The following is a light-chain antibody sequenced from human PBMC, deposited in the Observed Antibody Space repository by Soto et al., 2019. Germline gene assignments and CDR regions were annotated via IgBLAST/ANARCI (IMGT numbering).Light chain of an antibody. J-gene: IGKJ1*01. CDR3: QQYNSYWT. CDR2: DAS. V-gene: IGKV1-5*01. Sequence: DIQMTQSPSTLSASVGDRVTITCRASQSISSWLAWYQQKPGKAPKLLIYDASSLESGVPSRFSASGSGTEFTLTISSLQPDDFATYYCQQYNSYWTFGKGTKVEIK. CDR1: QSISSW.